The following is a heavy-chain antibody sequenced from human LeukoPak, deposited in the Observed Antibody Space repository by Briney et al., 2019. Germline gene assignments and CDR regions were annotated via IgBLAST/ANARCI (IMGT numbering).Heavy chain of an antibody. Sequence: GDSLKISCKGSGYSITDYWLGWVRQMPGRGLGWMGIIYPSTSETQYTLPFQGQVTISVDTSTSTAYLQWSSLKASDTAMYYCAWRKYFSTWFEPWGQGTLVTVSS. CDR2: IYPSTSET. J-gene: IGHJ5*02. CDR1: GYSITDYW. V-gene: IGHV5-51*01. D-gene: IGHD1-14*01. CDR3: AWRKYFSTWFEP.